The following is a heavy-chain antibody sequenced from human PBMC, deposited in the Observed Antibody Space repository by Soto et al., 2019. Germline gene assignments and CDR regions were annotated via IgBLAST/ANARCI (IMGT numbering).Heavy chain of an antibody. Sequence: EVQLVESGGGLVQPGGSLRLSCAASGFTFSNAWMNWVRQAPGKGLEWIGRIKKRADGGTADHATPVKGRFTISRDDSKNTLYLQMDSLRPEDTAVYYCAKGRDSTLLRWQYFDNWGQGTQVTVSS. D-gene: IGHD4-4*01. CDR1: GFTFSNAW. V-gene: IGHV3-15*01. CDR2: IKKRADGGTA. J-gene: IGHJ4*02. CDR3: AKGRDSTLLRWQYFDN.